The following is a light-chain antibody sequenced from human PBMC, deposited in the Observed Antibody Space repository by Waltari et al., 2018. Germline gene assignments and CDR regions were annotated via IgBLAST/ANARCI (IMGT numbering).Light chain of an antibody. CDR3: QQYNNWPSGT. V-gene: IGKV3-15*01. CDR2: GAS. CDR1: QSVSSN. J-gene: IGKJ1*01. Sequence: EIVMTQSPATLSVSPGERATLSCRASQSVSSNLAWYQQKPGQAPRLLIYGASTRATDIPARFSGSGSGTEFTLTISSLQSEDFAVYYCQQYNNWPSGTFGQGTKVEIK.